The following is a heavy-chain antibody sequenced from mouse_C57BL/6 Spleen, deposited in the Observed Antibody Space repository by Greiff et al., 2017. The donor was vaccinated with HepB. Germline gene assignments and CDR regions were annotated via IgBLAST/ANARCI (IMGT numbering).Heavy chain of an antibody. J-gene: IGHJ4*01. D-gene: IGHD4-1*01. CDR3: TRRTGSDAMDY. Sequence: QVQLKESGAELVRPGASVTLSCKASGYTFTDYEMHWVKQTPVHGLEWIGAIDPETGGTAYNQKFKGKAILTADKSSSTAYMELRSLTSEDSAVYYCTRRTGSDAMDYWGQGTSVTVSS. CDR1: GYTFTDYE. CDR2: IDPETGGT. V-gene: IGHV1-15*01.